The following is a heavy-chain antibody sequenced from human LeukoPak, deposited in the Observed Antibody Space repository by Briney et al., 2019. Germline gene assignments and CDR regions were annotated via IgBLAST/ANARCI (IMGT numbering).Heavy chain of an antibody. CDR1: GYTFISHA. CDR2: INTNTGDP. Sequence: GASVKVSCKASGYTFISHAMNWVRQAPGQGLEWVGWINTNTGDPTYAQGFTGRFVFSLDTSVSTAYLQISSLKAEDTAVYYCARSRPTVDYWGQGTLVTVSS. J-gene: IGHJ4*02. D-gene: IGHD4-17*01. V-gene: IGHV7-4-1*02. CDR3: ARSRPTVDY.